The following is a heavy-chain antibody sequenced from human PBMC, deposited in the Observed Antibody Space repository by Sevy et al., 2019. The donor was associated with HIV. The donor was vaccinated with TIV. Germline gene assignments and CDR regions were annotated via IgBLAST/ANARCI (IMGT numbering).Heavy chain of an antibody. CDR3: AKGHQIVDYFDY. D-gene: IGHD1-26*01. CDR2: ISGSGGST. J-gene: IGHJ4*02. V-gene: IGHV3-23*01. Sequence: GGPLRLSCAASGFTFSSYAMSWVRQAPGKGLEWVSAISGSGGSTYYADSVKGRFTISRDNSKNTLYLQMNSLRAEDTAVYYCAKGHQIVDYFDYWGQGTLVTVSS. CDR1: GFTFSSYA.